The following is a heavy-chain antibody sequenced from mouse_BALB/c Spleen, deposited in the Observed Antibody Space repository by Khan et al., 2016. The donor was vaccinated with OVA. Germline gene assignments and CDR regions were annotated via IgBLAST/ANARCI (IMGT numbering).Heavy chain of an antibody. Sequence: EVQLQESGPGLVKPSQSLSLTCTVTGYSFTSDYAWNWIRQFPGNKLEGMGFISYSGRTSYNPPLKSRTTITRDTTKNQYIIQLNTVTTEESAEYYAARSLTITTVVATDFDYWGQGTTLTVSS. D-gene: IGHD1-1*01. CDR3: ARSLTITTVVATDFDY. CDR1: GYSFTSDYA. CDR2: ISYSGRT. J-gene: IGHJ2*01. V-gene: IGHV3-2*02.